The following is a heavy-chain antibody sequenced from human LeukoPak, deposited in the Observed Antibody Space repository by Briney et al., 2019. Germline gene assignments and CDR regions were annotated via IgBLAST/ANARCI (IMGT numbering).Heavy chain of an antibody. V-gene: IGHV4-34*01. J-gene: IGHJ4*02. D-gene: IGHD6-6*01. CDR1: GGSFSGYY. Sequence: SETLSLTCAVYGGSFSGYYWSWIRQPPGKGLEWIGEINHSGSTNYNPSLKSRVTISVDTSKNQFSLKLSSVTAADTAVYYCARLSIAARPRRFYYFDYWGQGTLVTVSS. CDR3: ARLSIAARPRRFYYFDY. CDR2: INHSGST.